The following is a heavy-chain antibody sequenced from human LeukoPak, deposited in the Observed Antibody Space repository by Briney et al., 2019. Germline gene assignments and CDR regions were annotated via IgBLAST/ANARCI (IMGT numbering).Heavy chain of an antibody. Sequence: PSETLSLTCAVYGGSFSGYYWSWIRQPPGKGLEWIGEINHSGSTNYNPSLKSRVTISVDTSKNQFSLKLSSVTAADTAVYYCARGRNYDFWSGYYHWFDPWGQGTLVTVSS. CDR1: GGSFSGYY. J-gene: IGHJ5*02. CDR2: INHSGST. CDR3: ARGRNYDFWSGYYHWFDP. D-gene: IGHD3-3*01. V-gene: IGHV4-34*01.